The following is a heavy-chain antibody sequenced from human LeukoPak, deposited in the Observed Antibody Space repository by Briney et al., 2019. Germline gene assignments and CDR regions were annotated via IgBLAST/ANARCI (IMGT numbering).Heavy chain of an antibody. D-gene: IGHD5-24*01. Sequence: SETLSLTCTVSGGSISSYYWSWIRQPAGKGLEWIGSIYYSGSTYYNPSLKSRVTISVDTSKNQFSLKLSSVTAADTAVYYCARDLTFFGLAWGQGTLVTVSS. CDR2: IYYSGST. CDR3: ARDLTFFGLA. J-gene: IGHJ5*02. V-gene: IGHV4-59*05. CDR1: GGSISSYY.